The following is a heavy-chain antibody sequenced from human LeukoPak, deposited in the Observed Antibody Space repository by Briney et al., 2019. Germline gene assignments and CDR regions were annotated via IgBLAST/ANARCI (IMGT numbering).Heavy chain of an antibody. CDR3: AREIPWQLVRRNWFDP. D-gene: IGHD6-13*01. Sequence: SETLSLTCTVSGYSISSGYYWGWIRQPPGKGLEWIGNIYHSGSTYYNPSLESRVTISVDTSKNQFSLKLSSVTAADTAVYYCAREIPWQLVRRNWFDPWGQGTLVTVSS. CDR2: IYHSGST. V-gene: IGHV4-38-2*02. J-gene: IGHJ5*02. CDR1: GYSISSGYY.